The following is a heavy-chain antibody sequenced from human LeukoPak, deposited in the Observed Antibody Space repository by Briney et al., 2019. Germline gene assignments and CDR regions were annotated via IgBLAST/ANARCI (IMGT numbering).Heavy chain of an antibody. D-gene: IGHD4-17*01. V-gene: IGHV4-34*01. CDR1: GESFSGYY. CDR3: ARVDYGDYSKAFDY. CDR2: INHRGRT. Sequence: KPSETLSLTCAVYGESFSGYYWSWIRQPPGKGLEWIGEINHRGRTNYNPSLKSRVTMPVDTSKSQFSLNLSSVTAADTSVYYCARVDYGDYSKAFDYWGQGTLVTVSS. J-gene: IGHJ4*02.